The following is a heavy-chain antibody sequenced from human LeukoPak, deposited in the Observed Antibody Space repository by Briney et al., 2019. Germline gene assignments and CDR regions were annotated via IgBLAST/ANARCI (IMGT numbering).Heavy chain of an antibody. Sequence: ASVNVSCKASGYTFTGYYMHWVRQAPGQGLECMGWINPNSVSTNYAQNFQGRVTMTRDTSISTSYMEMSRLRSDDTAVYYCARDRGVVGTPEGLDYWGQGTLVTVSS. CDR3: ARDRGVVGTPEGLDY. V-gene: IGHV1-2*02. D-gene: IGHD1-26*01. J-gene: IGHJ4*02. CDR1: GYTFTGYY. CDR2: INPNSVST.